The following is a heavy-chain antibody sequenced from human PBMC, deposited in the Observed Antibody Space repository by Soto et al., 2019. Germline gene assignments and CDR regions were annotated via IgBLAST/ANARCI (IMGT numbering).Heavy chain of an antibody. Sequence: GGSLRLSCAASGFTFSSYGTHWVRQAPGKGLEWVAVISYDGSNKYYAVSVKGRFTISRDNSKKTLYLQMNSLREEDTAVYYCAKVPLPGYCSGGSCYSFDYWGQGTLVTVYS. CDR1: GFTFSSYG. CDR3: AKVPLPGYCSGGSCYSFDY. J-gene: IGHJ4*02. D-gene: IGHD2-15*01. CDR2: ISYDGSNK. V-gene: IGHV3-30*18.